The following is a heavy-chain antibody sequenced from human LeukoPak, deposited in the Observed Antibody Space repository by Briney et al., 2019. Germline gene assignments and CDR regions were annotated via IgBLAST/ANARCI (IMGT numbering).Heavy chain of an antibody. CDR2: ISGSGGST. V-gene: IGHV3-23*01. J-gene: IGHJ4*02. CDR1: GFTVSSNY. D-gene: IGHD3-22*01. CDR3: AKEITMIVVVITVFDY. Sequence: GGSLRLSCAASGFTVSSNYMSWVRQAPGKGLEWVSAISGSGGSTYYADSVKGRFTISRDNSKNTLYLQMNSLRAEDTAVYYCAKEITMIVVVITVFDYWGQGTLVTVSS.